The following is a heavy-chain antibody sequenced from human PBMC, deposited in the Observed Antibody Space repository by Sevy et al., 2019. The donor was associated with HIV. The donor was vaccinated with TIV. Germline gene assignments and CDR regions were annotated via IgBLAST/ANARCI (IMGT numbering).Heavy chain of an antibody. J-gene: IGHJ6*02. CDR1: GFSVSNNY. D-gene: IGHD3-16*01. V-gene: IGHV3-53*01. CDR3: ARVGSYGYFYYYAMDV. Sequence: GGSLRLSCAASGFSVSNNYMSWVRQAPGRGLECVSLIYSGGGTYYTDSVKGRFTVSRDNSKNTLYLQMNSLRAEDTAVYYCARVGSYGYFYYYAMDVWGQGTTVTVSS. CDR2: IYSGGGT.